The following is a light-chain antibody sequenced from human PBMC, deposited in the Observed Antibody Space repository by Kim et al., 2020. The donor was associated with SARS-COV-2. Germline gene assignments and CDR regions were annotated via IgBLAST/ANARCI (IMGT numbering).Light chain of an antibody. CDR1: QSVTSN. CDR2: GAS. CDR3: QQYENWYS. J-gene: IGKJ2*03. V-gene: IGKV3-15*01. Sequence: LAWSPGERATPACRASQSVTSNLAWYQKRPGQAPRLLISGASTRATGIPARFSGSGSGTEFTLTISSLQSEDFAVYYCQQYENWYSFGQGTKLEI.